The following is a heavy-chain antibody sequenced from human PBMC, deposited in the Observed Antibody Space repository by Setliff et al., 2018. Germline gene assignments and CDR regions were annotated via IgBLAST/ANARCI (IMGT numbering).Heavy chain of an antibody. V-gene: IGHV4-59*08. CDR2: IYASGST. Sequence: PSETLSLTCTVSGGSISSYYWSWIRQPPGKGLEWIGYIYASGSTNYNPSLKSRVTLSVDTSKSQFSLRLSSLTAADTAVYYCARHALSFDSAWDVWGKGTTVTVSS. CDR3: ARHALSFDSAWDV. CDR1: GGSISSYY. D-gene: IGHD3-9*01. J-gene: IGHJ6*04.